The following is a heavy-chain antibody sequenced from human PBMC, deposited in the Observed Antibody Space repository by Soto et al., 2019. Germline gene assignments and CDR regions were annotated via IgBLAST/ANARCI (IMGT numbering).Heavy chain of an antibody. V-gene: IGHV4-30-4*01. J-gene: IGHJ4*02. D-gene: IGHD5-18*01. CDR1: GGSTSSGDYS. Sequence: PSETLSLTCTVSGGSTSSGDYSWSWIRQPPGKGLEWIGYLYYSGSTYYNPSRKSRVTISVDTFKNQFSLKLSSVTAADTAVYYCAREGSGYSYGFYYFDYWGQGTLVPVS. CDR2: LYYSGST. CDR3: AREGSGYSYGFYYFDY.